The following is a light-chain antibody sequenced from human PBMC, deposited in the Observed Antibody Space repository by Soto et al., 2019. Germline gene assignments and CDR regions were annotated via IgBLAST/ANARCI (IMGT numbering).Light chain of an antibody. CDR2: EVS. Sequence: QSALTQPASVSGSPGQSITISCTGTSSDVGDYKYASWYQRHPGKAPKALIYEVSNRPSGVSNRFSGSKSGNTASLSISGLQAEDEADYYCSTYTTGRTLVFGPGTKVTVL. V-gene: IGLV2-14*01. J-gene: IGLJ1*01. CDR3: STYTTGRTLV. CDR1: SSDVGDYKY.